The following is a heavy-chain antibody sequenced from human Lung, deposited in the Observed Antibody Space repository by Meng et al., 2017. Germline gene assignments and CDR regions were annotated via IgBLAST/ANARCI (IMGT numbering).Heavy chain of an antibody. CDR1: GFTFSSYS. D-gene: IGHD2-15*01. CDR3: ARGRVVVAATPSDY. J-gene: IGHJ4*02. V-gene: IGHV3-21*01. CDR2: ISSSSA. Sequence: EVQLVESGGGLVKPGGSLRLSCSASGFTFSSYSMTWVRWAPGKGLEWVSSISSSSAYADSVKGRFTISRDNAKNSLYLQMNSLRAEDTAVYYCARGRVVVAATPSDYWGQGTLVTVSS.